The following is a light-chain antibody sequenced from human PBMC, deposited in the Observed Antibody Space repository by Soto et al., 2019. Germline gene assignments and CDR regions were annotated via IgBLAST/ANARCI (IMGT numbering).Light chain of an antibody. CDR2: RVS. CDR3: QQYCNVPLT. CDR1: QSVSNRY. J-gene: IGKJ4*01. Sequence: EVVLTQSPGTLSLSPGEGATLSCRASQSVSNRYFAWYQQKPGQAPRLLIYRVSSRATGIPDRFSGSGSGTDVTLTISRLEPEDFAVYYCQQYCNVPLTGGGGTKVEIK. V-gene: IGKV3-20*01.